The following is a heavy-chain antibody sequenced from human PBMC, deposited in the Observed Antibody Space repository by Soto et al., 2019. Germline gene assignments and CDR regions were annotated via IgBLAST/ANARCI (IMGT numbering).Heavy chain of an antibody. J-gene: IGHJ3*02. CDR1: GGTFSSYA. V-gene: IGHV1-69*01. Sequence: QVQLVQSGAEVKKPGSSVKVSCKASGGTFSSYAISRVRQAPGQGLEWMGGIIPIFGTANYAQKFQGRVTIPADESTSTAEMELSSLSCEDRAEYYCASDGGRGGPMVREVIRSFAFDIWGRGTMVTVSS. D-gene: IGHD3-10*01. CDR3: ASDGGRGGPMVREVIRSFAFDI. CDR2: IIPIFGTA.